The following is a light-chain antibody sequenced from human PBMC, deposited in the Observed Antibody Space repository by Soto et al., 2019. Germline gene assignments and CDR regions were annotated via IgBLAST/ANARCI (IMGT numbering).Light chain of an antibody. V-gene: IGKV1-39*01. J-gene: IGKJ3*01. Sequence: DIQMTQSPSSLSASVGDRVTITCRASQSITTFLNWYQQKPGRAPKLLIYAASNLQSGFPSRFSGGGSGTDFTLAISSLQPEDFAHYYCQLSFNTPPPFGPGTTVDIK. CDR3: QLSFNTPPP. CDR2: AAS. CDR1: QSITTF.